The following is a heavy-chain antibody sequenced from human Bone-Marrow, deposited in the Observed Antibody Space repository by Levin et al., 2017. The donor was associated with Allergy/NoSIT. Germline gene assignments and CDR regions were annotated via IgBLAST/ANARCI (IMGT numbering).Heavy chain of an antibody. J-gene: IGHJ4*02. CDR3: ATTLRGSGSYED. CDR1: GFTFSSFS. V-gene: IGHV3-21*01. CDR2: ISTTSTYI. D-gene: IGHD3-10*01. Sequence: GGSLRPSCAASGFTFSSFSMNWVRQAPGKGLEWVSYISTTSTYIYYAGSVKGRFTISRDNTKNSLYLRMSGLRADDTAVYYCATTLRGSGSYEDWGQGTLVTVSS.